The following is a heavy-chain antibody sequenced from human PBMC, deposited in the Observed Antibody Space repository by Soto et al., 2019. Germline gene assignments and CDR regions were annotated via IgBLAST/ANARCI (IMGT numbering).Heavy chain of an antibody. CDR3: ARDLYDFWSGYYPPFGC. D-gene: IGHD3-3*01. CDR2: IWYDGSNK. CDR1: GFTFSSYG. Sequence: QVQLVESGGGVVQPGRSLRLSCAASGFTFSSYGMHGVRQAPGKGLEWVAVIWYDGSNKYYADSVKGRFTISRDNSKNALYLQMNSLRAEDTAVYYCARDLYDFWSGYYPPFGCWGQGTLVTVSS. V-gene: IGHV3-33*01. J-gene: IGHJ4*02.